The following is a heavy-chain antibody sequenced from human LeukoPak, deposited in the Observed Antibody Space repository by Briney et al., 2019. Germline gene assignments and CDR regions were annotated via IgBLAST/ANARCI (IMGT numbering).Heavy chain of an antibody. CDR3: ARARPVVPAALDY. Sequence: GASVKVSCKASGYTFTCYYMHWVRQAPGQGLEWMGWINPNSGGTNYAQKFQGRVTMTRDTSISTAYMELSRLRSDDTAVYYYARARPVVPAALDYWGQGTLVTVSS. CDR2: INPNSGGT. J-gene: IGHJ4*02. V-gene: IGHV1-2*02. D-gene: IGHD2-2*01. CDR1: GYTFTCYY.